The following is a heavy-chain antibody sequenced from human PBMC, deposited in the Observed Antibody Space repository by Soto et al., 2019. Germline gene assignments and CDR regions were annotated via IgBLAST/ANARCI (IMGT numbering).Heavy chain of an antibody. J-gene: IGHJ5*01. CDR1: GFTFSNYG. Sequence: EVQLLESGGGLLQPGGSLRLSCAASGFTFSNYGMSWVRQAPGKGLEWVSGISTNGDTANYADSVKGRFTISRDNSKNALYMQMNGLRPEDTAVYYCAKELSRWHHYAFDSWGQGTLVTVSS. CDR3: AKELSRWHHYAFDS. D-gene: IGHD4-17*01. V-gene: IGHV3-23*01. CDR2: ISTNGDTA.